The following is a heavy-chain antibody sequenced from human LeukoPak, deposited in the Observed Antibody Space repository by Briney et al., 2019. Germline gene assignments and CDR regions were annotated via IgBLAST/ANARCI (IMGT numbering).Heavy chain of an antibody. V-gene: IGHV3-23*01. D-gene: IGHD3-3*01. Sequence: PGGSLRLSCAASGFTFSSYAMSWVRQAPGKGLEWVSAISGSGGSTYYADSVKGRFTISRDNSNNTVYLQMNSLRAEDTAVYYCAKVSFGVVLGYFDYWGQGTLVTVS. CDR3: AKVSFGVVLGYFDY. CDR2: ISGSGGST. CDR1: GFTFSSYA. J-gene: IGHJ4*02.